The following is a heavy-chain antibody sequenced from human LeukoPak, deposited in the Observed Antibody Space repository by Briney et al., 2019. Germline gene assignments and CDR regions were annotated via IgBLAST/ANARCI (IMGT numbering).Heavy chain of an antibody. J-gene: IGHJ4*02. CDR3: ARHNLYDSSGLGGDY. Sequence: IHHSGSTCYNPSLKSRVTMSVDTSKNQIYLKLSSVTAADTAVYYCARHNLYDSSGLGGDYWGQGTLVTVSS. V-gene: IGHV4-55*01. CDR2: IHHSGST. D-gene: IGHD3-22*01.